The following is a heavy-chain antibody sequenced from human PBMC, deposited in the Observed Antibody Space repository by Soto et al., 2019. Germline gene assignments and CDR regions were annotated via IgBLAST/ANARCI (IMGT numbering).Heavy chain of an antibody. CDR1: PGSISGGDYY. V-gene: IGHV4-30-4*01. CDR3: APCQYCSSPKSYISFDP. J-gene: IGHJ5*02. Sequence: PSETLSSTCTVSPGSISGGDYYWSWIRQPPGNGLEWIGHIHYSGSTSHNPSLKSRVTISVDTSRDHFSLELSSLTAADTAVYYCAPCQYCSSPKSYISFDPWGHGSLVEFSS. CDR2: IHYSGST. D-gene: IGHD2-2*01.